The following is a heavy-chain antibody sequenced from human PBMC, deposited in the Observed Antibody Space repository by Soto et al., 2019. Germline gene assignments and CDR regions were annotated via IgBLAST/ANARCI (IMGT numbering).Heavy chain of an antibody. J-gene: IGHJ5*02. CDR3: ASGQGVDWFDP. Sequence: QVQLVQSGAEVKKPGSSVKVSCKASGGTFSSYTISWVRQAPGQGLEWMGRIILILGIANYAQKFQGRVTNTADTSTSTAYMELRSLRSEDTAVYYCASGQGVDWFDPWGQGTLVTVSS. D-gene: IGHD2-15*01. CDR2: IILILGIA. V-gene: IGHV1-69*02. CDR1: GGTFSSYT.